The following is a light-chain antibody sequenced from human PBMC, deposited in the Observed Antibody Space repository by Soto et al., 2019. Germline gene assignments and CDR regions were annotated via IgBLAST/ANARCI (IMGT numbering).Light chain of an antibody. CDR1: SGHGSYA. Sequence: QAVVTQSPSASASLGASVKLTCTLDSGHGSYAVAWHQHQPDRGPRFLMNLNSDGSHTKGDGIPDRFSGSSSGAERYLTISSLQSEDEADFYCQTWGSGTVVFGGGTKVTVL. J-gene: IGLJ2*01. CDR3: QTWGSGTVV. CDR2: LNSDGSH. V-gene: IGLV4-69*01.